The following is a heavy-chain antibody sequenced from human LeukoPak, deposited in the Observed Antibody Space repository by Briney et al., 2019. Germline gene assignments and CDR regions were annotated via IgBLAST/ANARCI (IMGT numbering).Heavy chain of an antibody. J-gene: IGHJ4*02. Sequence: GSLRLSCAASGFTFSSYAMSWVRQAPGKGLEWVSAISGSGGSTYYADSVKGRFTISRDNSKNTLYLQMNSLRAEDTAVYYCAKEGYCSSTGCYTGTFDYWGQGTLVTVSS. CDR2: ISGSGGST. CDR3: AKEGYCSSTGCYTGTFDY. D-gene: IGHD2-2*02. V-gene: IGHV3-23*01. CDR1: GFTFSSYA.